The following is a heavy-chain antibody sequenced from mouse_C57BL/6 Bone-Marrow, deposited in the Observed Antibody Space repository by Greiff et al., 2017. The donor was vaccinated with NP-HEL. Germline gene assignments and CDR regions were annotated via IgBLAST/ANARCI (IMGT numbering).Heavy chain of an antibody. V-gene: IGHV1-81*01. D-gene: IGHD1-1*01. J-gene: IGHJ2*01. CDR2: IYPRSGNT. Sequence: QVQLQPSGADLARPGASVKLSCKASGYTFTSYGLSWVKQRTGQGLEWIGEIYPRSGNTYYNEKFKGKATLTVDKSSSTAYMQLSSLTSEDSAVYYCAREGLRYYFDYWGQGTTLTVSS. CDR1: GYTFTSYG. CDR3: AREGLRYYFDY.